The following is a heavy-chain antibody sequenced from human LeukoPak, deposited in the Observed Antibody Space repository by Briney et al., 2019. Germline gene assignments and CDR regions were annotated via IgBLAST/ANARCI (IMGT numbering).Heavy chain of an antibody. J-gene: IGHJ4*02. D-gene: IGHD3-10*01. CDR3: AKSFGPGSFFDY. CDR2: VGTAGGDT. V-gene: IGHV3-23*01. Sequence: GGSLRLSCAASGFTFSSYAMSWVRRAPGKGLEWVSAVGTAGGDTYYPDSVKGRFTIPRDDSKNTLYLQMNRLRAEDTAVYYCAKSFGPGSFFDYWGQGTLVTVSS. CDR1: GFTFSSYA.